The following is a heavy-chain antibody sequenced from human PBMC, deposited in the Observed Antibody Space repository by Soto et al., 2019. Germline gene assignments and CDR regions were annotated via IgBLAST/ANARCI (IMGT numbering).Heavy chain of an antibody. D-gene: IGHD6-19*01. J-gene: IGHJ5*02. Sequence: QTGGSLRLSCAASGFTFSSYWMSWVRQAPGKGLEWVANIKQDGSEKYYVDSVKGRFTISRDNAKNSLYLQMNSLRAEDTAVYYCASESSGWYWDWFDPWGQGTLVTVSS. CDR1: GFTFSSYW. CDR3: ASESSGWYWDWFDP. CDR2: IKQDGSEK. V-gene: IGHV3-7*01.